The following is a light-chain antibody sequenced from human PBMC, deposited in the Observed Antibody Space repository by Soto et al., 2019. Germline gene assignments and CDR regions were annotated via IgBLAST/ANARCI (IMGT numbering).Light chain of an antibody. J-gene: IGKJ1*01. CDR3: QQYGRT. CDR2: GAS. Sequence: EIVLTPSPATLSLSPGERATLSCRASQSVSSYLAWYQQKPGQAPRLLIYGASSRATGIPDRFSGSGSGTDFTLTISRLEPEDFAVYYCQQYGRTFGQGPKV. CDR1: QSVSSY. V-gene: IGKV3-20*01.